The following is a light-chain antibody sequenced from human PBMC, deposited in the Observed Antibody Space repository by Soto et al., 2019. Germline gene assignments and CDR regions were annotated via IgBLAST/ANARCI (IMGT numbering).Light chain of an antibody. Sequence: EIVMTQSPLSLPVTPGEPASISCRSCQSLLYRNGFHYLDWYLQKPGQSPQLLIYLGSNRASGVPDRFSGSGSGTDFTLKISRVEAEDVGVYYCMQALQTPWTFGQGAKVDIK. J-gene: IGKJ1*01. CDR3: MQALQTPWT. V-gene: IGKV2-28*01. CDR2: LGS. CDR1: QSLLYRNGFHY.